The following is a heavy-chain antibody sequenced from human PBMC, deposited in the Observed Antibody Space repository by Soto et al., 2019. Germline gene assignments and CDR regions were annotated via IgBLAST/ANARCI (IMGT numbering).Heavy chain of an antibody. CDR1: GYSFTSYW. Sequence: GESLKISCKGSGYSFTSYWSGWVRQMPGKGLEWMGIIYPGDSDTRYRPSFQGQFTISAEKYISTPYLQWSSLKASDTAMYYCARIVAVGDYYFDYWGQGTLVTSPQ. J-gene: IGHJ4*02. CDR3: ARIVAVGDYYFDY. V-gene: IGHV5-51*01. D-gene: IGHD3-16*01. CDR2: IYPGDSDT.